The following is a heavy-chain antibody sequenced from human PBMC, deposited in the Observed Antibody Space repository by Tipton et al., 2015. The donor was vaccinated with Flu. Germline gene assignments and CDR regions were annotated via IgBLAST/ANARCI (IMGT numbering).Heavy chain of an antibody. Sequence: TLSLTCTVSGGSISSGGYYWSWIRQHPGKGLEWIGYIYYSGSTYYNPSLKSRVTISVDTSKNQFSLKLSSVTAADTAVYYCARKPIGYYYGMDVWGQGTTVTVSS. CDR2: IYYSGST. V-gene: IGHV4-31*03. D-gene: IGHD3-16*01. J-gene: IGHJ6*02. CDR3: ARKPIGYYYGMDV. CDR1: GGSISSGGYY.